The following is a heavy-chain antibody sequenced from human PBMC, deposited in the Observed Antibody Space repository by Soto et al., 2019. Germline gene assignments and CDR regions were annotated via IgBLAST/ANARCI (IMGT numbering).Heavy chain of an antibody. CDR2: LYTGTGT. D-gene: IGHD1-1*01. V-gene: IGHV3-53*01. CDR1: GFTVSSTY. J-gene: IGHJ4*02. CDR3: ARSPYNEFDSCRFLDY. Sequence: GGSLRLSCAASGFTVSSTYLTWVRQAPGKGLEWVAILYTGTGTIYAASVESRFTISRDSSKNTFYLQMNSLSAEDTAMYFCARSPYNEFDSCRFLDYWGQGSLVTVSS.